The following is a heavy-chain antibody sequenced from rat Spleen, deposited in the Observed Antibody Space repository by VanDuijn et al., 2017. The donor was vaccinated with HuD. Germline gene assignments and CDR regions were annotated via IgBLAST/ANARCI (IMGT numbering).Heavy chain of an antibody. J-gene: IGHJ3*01. D-gene: IGHD1-11*01. CDR3: ARQERRAFAY. CDR2: ISYDGSST. CDR1: GFTFSDYN. Sequence: EVQLVESGGGLVQPGRSLKLSCAASGFTFSDYNMAWVRQAPKKGLEWVATISYDGSSTYYRDSVKGRFTISRDNAKSTLYLQMDSLRSEDTATYYCARQERRAFAYWGQGTLVTVSS. V-gene: IGHV5-7*01.